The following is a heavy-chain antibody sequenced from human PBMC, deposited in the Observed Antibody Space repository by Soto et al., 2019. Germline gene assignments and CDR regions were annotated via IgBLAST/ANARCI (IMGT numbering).Heavy chain of an antibody. Sequence: QVQLVQSGAEVKKPGSSVKVSCKASGGTFSSYAISWVRQAPGQGLEWMGGIIPIFGTANYAQKFQGRVTITADXXTXTXXMELSSLRSEDTAVYYCARTVLYYGSGNQYNWFDPWGQGTLVTVSS. D-gene: IGHD3-10*01. J-gene: IGHJ5*02. CDR2: IIPIFGTA. CDR3: ARTVLYYGSGNQYNWFDP. CDR1: GGTFSSYA. V-gene: IGHV1-69*12.